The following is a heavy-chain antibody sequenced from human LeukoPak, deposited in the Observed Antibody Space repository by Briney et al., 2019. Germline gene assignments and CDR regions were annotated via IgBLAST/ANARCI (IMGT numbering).Heavy chain of an antibody. CDR1: GFTFSSYA. CDR3: AKGRGSNRWEPLRDAFDI. CDR2: ISGSGGST. Sequence: GGSLRLSCAASGFTFSSYAMSWVRQAPGKGLEWVSAISGSGGSTYYADSVKGRFTISRDNSKNTLYLQMNSLRAEDTAVYYCAKGRGSNRWEPLRDAFDIWGQGTMVTVSS. J-gene: IGHJ3*02. D-gene: IGHD1-26*01. V-gene: IGHV3-23*01.